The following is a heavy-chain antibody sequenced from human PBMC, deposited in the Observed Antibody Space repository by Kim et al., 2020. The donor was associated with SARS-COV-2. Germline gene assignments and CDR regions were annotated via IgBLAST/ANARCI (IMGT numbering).Heavy chain of an antibody. J-gene: IGHJ6*02. Sequence: SETLSLTCTVYGGSFSDYYWTWIRQPPGKGLEWIAEITHNGSTNYNPSLKTRVTISIDTSKNQFSLRLSSVTAADTAVFYCARGPYYYDSLASYRYYYYGMDVWGQGTTVTVSS. CDR1: GGSFSDYY. CDR2: ITHNGST. V-gene: IGHV4-34*01. CDR3: ARGPYYYDSLASYRYYYYGMDV. D-gene: IGHD3-22*01.